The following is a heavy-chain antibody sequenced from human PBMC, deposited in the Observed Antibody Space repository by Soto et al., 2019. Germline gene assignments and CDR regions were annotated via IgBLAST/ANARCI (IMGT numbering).Heavy chain of an antibody. D-gene: IGHD4-17*01. J-gene: IGHJ4*02. V-gene: IGHV4-59*01. CDR1: GGSINGYY. Sequence: SVILPLTCTVSGGSINGYYWSWIRQPPGRGLEWIGYIYYSGTTNYNPSLKSRVTMSVNTSKNQFSLKLSSVTAADTAVYYCARGYGDYVFDSWGQGALVTVSS. CDR3: ARGYGDYVFDS. CDR2: IYYSGTT.